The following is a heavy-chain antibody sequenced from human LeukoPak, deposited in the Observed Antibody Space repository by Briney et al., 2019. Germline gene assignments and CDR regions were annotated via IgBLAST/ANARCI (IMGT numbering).Heavy chain of an antibody. Sequence: GGSLRLSCAASGFTFSSYAMSWVRQAPGEGLEWVAVISYDGSNKYYADSVKGRFTISRDNSKNTLYLQMNSLRAEDTAVYYCSRLMVYASDYWGQGTLVTVSS. CDR3: SRLMVYASDY. CDR2: ISYDGSNK. V-gene: IGHV3-30-3*01. J-gene: IGHJ4*02. D-gene: IGHD2-8*01. CDR1: GFTFSSYA.